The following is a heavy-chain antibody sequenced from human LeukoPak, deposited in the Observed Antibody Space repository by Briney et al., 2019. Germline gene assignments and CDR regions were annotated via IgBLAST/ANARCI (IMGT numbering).Heavy chain of an antibody. CDR3: ASGTVIYFQH. J-gene: IGHJ1*01. D-gene: IGHD4-17*01. Sequence: LEWIGEINHSGSTNYNPSLKSRVTISVDTSKNQFSLKLSSVTAADTAVYYCASGTVIYFQHWGQGTLVTVSS. V-gene: IGHV4-34*01. CDR2: INHSGST.